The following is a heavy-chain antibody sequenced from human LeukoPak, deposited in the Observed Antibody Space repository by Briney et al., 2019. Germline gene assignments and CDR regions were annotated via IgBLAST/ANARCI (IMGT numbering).Heavy chain of an antibody. Sequence: SETLSLTCTVSGGSISTYYWSWIRQHPGKGLEWIGYIYYSGSTYYNPSLKSRVTISVDTSKNQFSLKLSSVTAADTAVYYCARGRAYYYDSSGFPRFDYWGQGTLVTVSS. CDR2: IYYSGST. V-gene: IGHV4-59*06. D-gene: IGHD3-22*01. J-gene: IGHJ4*02. CDR3: ARGRAYYYDSSGFPRFDY. CDR1: GGSISTYY.